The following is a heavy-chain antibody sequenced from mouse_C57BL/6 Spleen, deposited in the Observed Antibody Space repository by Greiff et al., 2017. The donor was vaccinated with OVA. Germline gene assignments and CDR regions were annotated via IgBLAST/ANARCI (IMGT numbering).Heavy chain of an antibody. V-gene: IGHV1-69*01. CDR2: IDPSDSYT. CDR3: ARYGSIYFDY. CDR1: GYTFTSYW. Sequence: QVQLQQPGAELVKPGASVKLSCKASGYTFTSYWMHWVKQRPGQGLEWIGEIDPSDSYTNYNQKFKGKSTLTVDKSSSTAYMQLSSLTSEDSAVYYCARYGSIYFDYWGQGTTLTVSS. D-gene: IGHD1-1*01. J-gene: IGHJ2*01.